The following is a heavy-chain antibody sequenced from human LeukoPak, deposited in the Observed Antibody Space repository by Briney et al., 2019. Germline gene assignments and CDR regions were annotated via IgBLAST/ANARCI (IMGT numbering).Heavy chain of an antibody. CDR3: AKLSLFSSSWPIDDY. V-gene: IGHV3-23*01. CDR1: GFTFNSYA. J-gene: IGHJ4*02. CDR2: ISGSGGST. D-gene: IGHD6-13*01. Sequence: GGSLRLSCAASGFTFNSYAMSWVRQAPGKGLEWVSAISGSGGSTYYADSVKGRFTISRDNSKNTLYLQMDSLRAEGAAVYYCAKLSLFSSSWPIDDYWGQGTLVTVSS.